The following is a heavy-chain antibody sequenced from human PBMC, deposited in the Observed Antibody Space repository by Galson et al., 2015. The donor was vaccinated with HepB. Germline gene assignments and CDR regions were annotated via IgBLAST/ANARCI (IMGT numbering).Heavy chain of an antibody. CDR2: ISAYNGNT. CDR3: VGIAVAGTDFDY. V-gene: IGHV1-18*01. D-gene: IGHD6-19*01. Sequence: SVKVSCKASGYTFTSYGISWVRQAPGQGLEWMGWISAYNGNTNYAQKLQGRVTMTTDTSTSTAYMELRSLRSDDTAVYYCVGIAVAGTDFDYWGQGTLVTVSS. CDR1: GYTFTSYG. J-gene: IGHJ4*02.